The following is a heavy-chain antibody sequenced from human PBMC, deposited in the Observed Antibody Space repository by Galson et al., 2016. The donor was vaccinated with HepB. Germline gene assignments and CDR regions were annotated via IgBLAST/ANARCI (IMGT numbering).Heavy chain of an antibody. CDR3: AKDGGSSSTYPFDH. V-gene: IGHV3-30*18. D-gene: IGHD1-26*01. J-gene: IGHJ4*02. CDR2: LSYVGNDR. CDR1: GFAFNPFG. Sequence: SLRLSCAASGFAFNPFGMHWVRQAPGQGLEWVAGLSYVGNDRYYSDHVKGRFTNSRDNSKNTLSLDMSGLRPEDAAVYYCAKDGGSSSTYPFDHWGLGTLVVVSS.